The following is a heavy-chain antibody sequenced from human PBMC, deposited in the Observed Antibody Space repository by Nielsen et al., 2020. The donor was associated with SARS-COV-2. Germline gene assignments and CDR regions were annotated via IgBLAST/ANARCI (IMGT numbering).Heavy chain of an antibody. Sequence: SETLSLTCTVSGGSISSGGYYWSWIRHHPGKGLEWIGYIYFSGRTCYNPSLKSRVTISVDTSKNQFSLSLGSVTAADTAVYYCARESSGYDHYNYGMDVWGQGTTVTASS. CDR1: GGSISSGGYY. CDR2: IYFSGRT. V-gene: IGHV4-31*03. CDR3: ARESSGYDHYNYGMDV. D-gene: IGHD5-12*01. J-gene: IGHJ6*02.